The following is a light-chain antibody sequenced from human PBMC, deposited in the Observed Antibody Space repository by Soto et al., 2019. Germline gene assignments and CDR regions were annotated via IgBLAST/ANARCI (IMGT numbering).Light chain of an antibody. CDR2: QVT. V-gene: IGLV2-14*01. CDR3: VPDTSGGIVV. J-gene: IGLJ2*01. Sequence: QSALTQPASVSGSPGQSLTISCTGTNSDVGAYNYVSWYQQHPGKPPQLLIYQVTNRPSGVSDRFSGSKSGGTASLTISGLQDDDEADYYCVPDTSGGIVVFGGGTKLTVL. CDR1: NSDVGAYNY.